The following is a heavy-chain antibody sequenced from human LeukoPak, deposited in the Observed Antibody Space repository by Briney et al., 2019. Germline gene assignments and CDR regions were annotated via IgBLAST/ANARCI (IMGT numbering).Heavy chain of an antibody. Sequence: GGSLRLSCAASGFTFSDYYMSWIRQAPGKGLEWVSYISSSSSYTNYADSVKGRFIISRDNAKNSLYLQMNSLRAEDTAMYYCARTITMVRGVIMPNLDNWGQGTLVTVSS. V-gene: IGHV3-11*03. CDR3: ARTITMVRGVIMPNLDN. D-gene: IGHD3-10*01. CDR1: GFTFSDYY. J-gene: IGHJ4*02. CDR2: ISSSSSYT.